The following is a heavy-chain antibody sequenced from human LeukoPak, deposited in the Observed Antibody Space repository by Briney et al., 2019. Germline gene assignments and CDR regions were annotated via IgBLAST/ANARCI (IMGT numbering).Heavy chain of an antibody. D-gene: IGHD6-19*01. J-gene: IGHJ4*02. Sequence: GGSLRLSCAASGSTFSRHAMNWVRQAPGKGLEWVSTISGNGGSTLYADSVKGRFTISRDNSKNTLYLQMNSLRAEDTAVYYCAKGTAVAGNIDYWGQGTLVTVSS. CDR1: GSTFSRHA. V-gene: IGHV3-23*01. CDR2: ISGNGGST. CDR3: AKGTAVAGNIDY.